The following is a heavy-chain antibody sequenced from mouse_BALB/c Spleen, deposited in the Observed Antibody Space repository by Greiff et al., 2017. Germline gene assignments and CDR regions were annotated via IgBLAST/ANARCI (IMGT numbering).Heavy chain of an antibody. CDR2: INPSSGYT. CDR1: GYTFTSYT. CDR3: AGNYYGSKAMDE. V-gene: IGHV1-4*01. Sequence: VQLQESGAELARPGASVKMSCKASGYTFTSYTMHWVKQRPGQGLEWIGYINPSSGYTNYNQKFKDKATLTADKSSSTAYMQLSSLTSEDSAVYYCAGNYYGSKAMDEWGQGTSVTVSS. D-gene: IGHD1-1*01. J-gene: IGHJ4*01.